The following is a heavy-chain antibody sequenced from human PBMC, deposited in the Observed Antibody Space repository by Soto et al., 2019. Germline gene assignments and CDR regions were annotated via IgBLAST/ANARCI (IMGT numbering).Heavy chain of an antibody. CDR1: GGTFSSYA. Sequence: QVQLVQSGAEVKKPGSSVKVSCKASGGTFSSYAISWVRQAPGQGLEWMGGIIPIFGTANYAQKFQGRVTITADDSTSTAYMELSSVRSEDTSVYYCARDRPGVSGSYYPSPFDIWGQGTMVTVSS. V-gene: IGHV1-69*01. J-gene: IGHJ3*02. CDR2: IIPIFGTA. CDR3: ARDRPGVSGSYYPSPFDI. D-gene: IGHD1-26*01.